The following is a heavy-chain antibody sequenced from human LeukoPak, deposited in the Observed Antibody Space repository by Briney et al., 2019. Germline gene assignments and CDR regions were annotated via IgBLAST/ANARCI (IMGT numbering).Heavy chain of an antibody. CDR2: IHYRGNT. D-gene: IGHD3-10*01. CDR3: ARDSGTTGEVKFDP. Sequence: SETLSLTCTVSGASISSFSWSWTRQPPGKGLEWIGSIHYRGNTNYNPSLKSRVTMSVDTSKNQFSLKLSSVTAADTAVYYCARDSGTTGEVKFDPWGQGTLVTVSS. V-gene: IGHV4-59*12. CDR1: GASISSFS. J-gene: IGHJ5*02.